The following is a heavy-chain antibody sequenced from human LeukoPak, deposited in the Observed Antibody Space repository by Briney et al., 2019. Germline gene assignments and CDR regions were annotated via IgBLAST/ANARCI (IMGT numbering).Heavy chain of an antibody. CDR2: ISSGSSYI. CDR3: ARDSEEIRYKWNKAGYYYYIDV. D-gene: IGHD1/OR15-1a*01. Sequence: PGGSLRLSCAASGFTFSSYTMNWVRQAPGKGLEWVSSISSGSSYIYYADSVKGRFTISRDNAKNSLFLQMNSLRAEDTAVYYCARDSEEIRYKWNKAGYYYYIDVWGKGTTVTVSS. CDR1: GFTFSSYT. J-gene: IGHJ6*03. V-gene: IGHV3-21*01.